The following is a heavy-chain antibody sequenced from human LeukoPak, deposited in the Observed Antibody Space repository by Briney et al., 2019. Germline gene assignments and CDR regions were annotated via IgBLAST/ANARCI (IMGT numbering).Heavy chain of an antibody. CDR3: AKSKYWLVLNLDS. Sequence: PGRSLRLSCAASGFTFDDYAMHWVRQAPGKGLEWVSGISWTSETVAYADSVKGRFTVSRDNAKNSLYLQMNSLRAEDTALYYCAKSKYWLVLNLDSWGQGTLVTVSS. J-gene: IGHJ4*02. D-gene: IGHD6-19*01. V-gene: IGHV3-9*01. CDR1: GFTFDDYA. CDR2: ISWTSETV.